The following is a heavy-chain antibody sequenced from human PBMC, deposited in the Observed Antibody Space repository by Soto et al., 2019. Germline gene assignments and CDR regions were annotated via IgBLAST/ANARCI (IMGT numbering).Heavy chain of an antibody. CDR1: GYSFTSYG. J-gene: IGHJ4*02. CDR3: ARHRFNYYYDTVYYYFDY. D-gene: IGHD3-22*01. CDR2: ISGHNGNT. V-gene: IGHV1-18*04. Sequence: QVQLVQSGAEVKKPGASVKVSCKASGYSFTSYGISWVRQAPGQGPEWMGWISGHNGNTNHPQSLQGRVTMTTDTSRNTAYMELRSLRSDDTAVYYCARHRFNYYYDTVYYYFDYWGQGTLGTVSS.